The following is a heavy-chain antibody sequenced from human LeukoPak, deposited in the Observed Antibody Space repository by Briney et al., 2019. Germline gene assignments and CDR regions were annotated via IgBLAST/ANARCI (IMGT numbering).Heavy chain of an antibody. D-gene: IGHD2-2*01. CDR1: GGSISRYY. CDR2: IYYRGST. J-gene: IGHJ5*02. V-gene: IGHV4-59*08. CDR3: ARLNIVVVPAAMGRFNWFDP. Sequence: SETLSLTCTVSGGSISRYYWSWIRQPPGKGLEWIGYIYYRGSTNYNPSLKSRVTISVDTSKNQFSLKLSSVTAADTAVYYCARLNIVVVPAAMGRFNWFDPWGQGTLVAVSS.